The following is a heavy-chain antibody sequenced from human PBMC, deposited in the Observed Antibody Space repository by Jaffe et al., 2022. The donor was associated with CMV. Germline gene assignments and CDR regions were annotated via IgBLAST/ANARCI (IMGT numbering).Heavy chain of an antibody. CDR3: ARLVDCRSSSCPSGQPGMDV. CDR2: IDHSGTT. D-gene: IGHD2-15*01. CDR1: GGSINSPSYY. V-gene: IGHV4-39*01. Sequence: QLQLEESGPRLVKPSETLSLTCTASGGSINSPSYYWGWVRLPPGKGLEWIGNIDHSGTTYYTSSLKSRVTISVDTSKNEFYLRLTSVTAADTAVYYCARLVDCRSSSCPSGQPGMDVWGQGATVTVSS. J-gene: IGHJ6*02.